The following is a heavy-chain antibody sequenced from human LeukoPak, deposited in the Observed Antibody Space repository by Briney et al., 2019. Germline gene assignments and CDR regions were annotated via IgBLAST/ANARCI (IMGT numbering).Heavy chain of an antibody. J-gene: IGHJ4*02. CDR3: ARGVTMVRGVINYFDY. Sequence: GGSLRLSCAASGFTVSSNYMSWVRQAPGKGLEWVSVIYSGGSTYYADSVKGRFTISRDNSKNTLYLQMNSLRAEDTAVYYCARGVTMVRGVINYFDYWGQGTLVTVS. D-gene: IGHD3-10*01. CDR2: IYSGGST. CDR1: GFTVSSNY. V-gene: IGHV3-66*02.